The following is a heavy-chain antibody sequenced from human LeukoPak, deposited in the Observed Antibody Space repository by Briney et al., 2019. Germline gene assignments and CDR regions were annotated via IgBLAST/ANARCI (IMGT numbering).Heavy chain of an antibody. CDR3: ARVDSGDYVADY. V-gene: IGHV1-8*01. D-gene: IGHD4-17*01. J-gene: IGHJ4*02. CDR1: GYTFTSYD. CDR2: MNPNSGNT. Sequence: ASVKVSCKASGYTFTSYDINWVRQATGQGLEWMGWMNPNSGNTGYAQKFQGRVTMTRNTSISTAYMELSSLRSEDTAVYYCARVDSGDYVADYWGQGTLVTVSS.